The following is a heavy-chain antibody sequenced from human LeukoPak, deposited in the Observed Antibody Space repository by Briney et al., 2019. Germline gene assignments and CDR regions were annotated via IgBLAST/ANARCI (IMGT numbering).Heavy chain of an antibody. Sequence: GRSLRLSCAASGFIFSSYAMHWVRQAPGKGLEWVAVISYDGSNEYYADSVKGRFTISRDNSKNTLYLQMNSLRAEDTAVYYCARDPREYKEGYFDYWGQGTLVTVSS. V-gene: IGHV3-30-3*01. CDR3: ARDPREYKEGYFDY. D-gene: IGHD2/OR15-2a*01. J-gene: IGHJ4*02. CDR2: ISYDGSNE. CDR1: GFIFSSYA.